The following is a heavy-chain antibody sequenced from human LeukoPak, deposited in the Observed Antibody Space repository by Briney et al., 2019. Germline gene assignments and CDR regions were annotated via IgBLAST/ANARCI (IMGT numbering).Heavy chain of an antibody. V-gene: IGHV4-39*01. CDR2: NSSRGST. CDR1: GRSITSNHNY. CDR3: ATSPGADYGGDHWFDP. D-gene: IGHD4-23*01. Sequence: SEPLSLTCTVSGRSITSNHNYWGWIRQPPGKGLVWIGSNSSRGSTHYNPSLKGRVTMSVDTSKNQFSLKLRSVTATETAVYHCATSPGADYGGDHWFDPWGQGTLVTVSS. J-gene: IGHJ5*02.